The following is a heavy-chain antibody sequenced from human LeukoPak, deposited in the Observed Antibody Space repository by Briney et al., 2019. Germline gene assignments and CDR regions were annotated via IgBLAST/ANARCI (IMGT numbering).Heavy chain of an antibody. Sequence: PSETLSLTCTASGGSISSYYWSWIRQPPGKGLEWIGYIYYSGSTNYNPSLKSRVTISVDTSKNKSSLKLSSVTAADTAVYYCASNYYGSGSLDYWGQGNLVTVSS. CDR3: ASNYYGSGSLDY. CDR2: IYYSGST. CDR1: GGSISSYY. D-gene: IGHD3-10*01. V-gene: IGHV4-59*08. J-gene: IGHJ4*02.